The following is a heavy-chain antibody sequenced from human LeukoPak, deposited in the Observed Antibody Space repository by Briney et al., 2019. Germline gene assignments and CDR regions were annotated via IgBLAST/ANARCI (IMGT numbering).Heavy chain of an antibody. J-gene: IGHJ6*02. Sequence: GGSLRLSCTASGFTFGDYAVSWFRQAPGKGLEWVGFIRSKAYGGTTEYAASVKGRFTISRDDSKSIAYLQMNSLKTEDTAVYYCTRTSSYDFWSTEHGMDVWGQGTTVTVSS. D-gene: IGHD3-3*01. CDR1: GFTFGDYA. CDR3: TRTSSYDFWSTEHGMDV. V-gene: IGHV3-49*03. CDR2: IRSKAYGGTT.